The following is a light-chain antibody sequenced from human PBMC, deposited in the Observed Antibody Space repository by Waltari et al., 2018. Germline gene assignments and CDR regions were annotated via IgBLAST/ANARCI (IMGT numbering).Light chain of an antibody. J-gene: IGKJ1*01. CDR2: WAS. Sequence: DIVMTQSPDSLAVSLGERATIDCKSSQSILDGSNKKGYVAWYQQKPGQPPKLLIYWASTRESGVPDRFSGSGSGTDFTLTISSLQAEDVAVYYCQQYYNIPRTFGQGTKVEI. CDR3: QQYYNIPRT. V-gene: IGKV4-1*01. CDR1: QSILDGSNKKGY.